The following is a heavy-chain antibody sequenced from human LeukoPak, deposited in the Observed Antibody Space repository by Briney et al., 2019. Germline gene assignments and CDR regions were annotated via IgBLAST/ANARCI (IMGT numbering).Heavy chain of an antibody. CDR1: GFTLRSYV. Sequence: GRSLSLSCAASGFTLRSYVLHWVRQAPGKGLEWVAVIWYDGSNKFYADFVKGRFTISRDNSKNTLHLQMNSLGAEDTAVYYCARDTFQDCSGPRCYPTHFDYWGQGTLVTVSS. CDR2: IWYDGSNK. D-gene: IGHD2-15*01. V-gene: IGHV3-33*01. J-gene: IGHJ4*02. CDR3: ARDTFQDCSGPRCYPTHFDY.